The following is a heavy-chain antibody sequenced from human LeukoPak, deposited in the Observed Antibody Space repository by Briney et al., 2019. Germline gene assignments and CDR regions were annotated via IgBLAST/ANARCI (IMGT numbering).Heavy chain of an antibody. CDR1: GFTFDDYA. CDR3: AKSMGATPYYGMDV. V-gene: IGHV3-9*01. Sequence: PGRSLRLSCAASGFTFDDYAMHWVRRAPGKGLEWVSGISWNSGSIGYADSVKGRFTISRDNAKNSLYLQMNSLRAEDTALYYCAKSMGATPYYGMDVWGQGTTVTVSS. D-gene: IGHD1-26*01. CDR2: ISWNSGSI. J-gene: IGHJ6*02.